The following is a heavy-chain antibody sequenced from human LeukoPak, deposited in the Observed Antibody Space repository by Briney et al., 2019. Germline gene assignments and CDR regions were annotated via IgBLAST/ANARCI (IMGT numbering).Heavy chain of an antibody. CDR1: GFTFSSYG. Sequence: PGGSLRLSCAASGFTFSSYGMHWVRQAPGKGLEWVAVISYDGSSKYYADSVKGRFTISRDNSKNTLYLQMNSLRAEDTAVYYCAKDLESHTMIVVADYYYYYGMDVWGQGTTVTVSS. CDR2: ISYDGSSK. J-gene: IGHJ6*02. D-gene: IGHD3-22*01. V-gene: IGHV3-30*18. CDR3: AKDLESHTMIVVADYYYYYGMDV.